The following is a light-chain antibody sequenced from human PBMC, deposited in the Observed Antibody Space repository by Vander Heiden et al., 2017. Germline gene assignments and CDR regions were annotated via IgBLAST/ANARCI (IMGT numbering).Light chain of an antibody. CDR2: QDS. CDR3: QAWDSSSYV. CDR1: KLGDKY. J-gene: IGLJ1*01. V-gene: IGLV3-1*01. Sequence: SYELTQPPSVSVPPGQTASITCSGDKLGDKYACWYQQKPGQSPVLVIYQDSKRPSGIPERFSGSNSGNTATLTISGTQAMDEADYYCQAWDSSSYVFGTGTKVNV.